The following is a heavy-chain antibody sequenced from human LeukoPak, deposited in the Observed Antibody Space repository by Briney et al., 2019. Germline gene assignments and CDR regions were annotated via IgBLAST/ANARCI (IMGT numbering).Heavy chain of an antibody. J-gene: IGHJ4*02. CDR3: ASADSGSFDY. V-gene: IGHV4-59*08. CDR1: SGSISGYY. CDR2: MYYSGST. Sequence: SETLSLTCTVSSGSISGYYWSWIRQPPGKGLEWIGYMYYSGSTNYNPSLKSRVTISVDTSKNQFSLKLSSVTAADTAVYYCASADSGSFDYWGQGTLVTVSS. D-gene: IGHD2-15*01.